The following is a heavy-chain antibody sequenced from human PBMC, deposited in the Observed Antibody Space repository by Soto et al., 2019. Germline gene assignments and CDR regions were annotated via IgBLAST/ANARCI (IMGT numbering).Heavy chain of an antibody. D-gene: IGHD3-10*01. Sequence: LRLSCAASGFTFSSYAMSWVRQAPGKGLEWVSAISGSGGSTYYADSVKGRFTISRDNSKNTLYLQMNSLRAEDTAVYYCGGYGSGSYFYYYYMDVWGKGTTVTVSS. CDR1: GFTFSSYA. CDR3: GGYGSGSYFYYYYMDV. CDR2: ISGSGGST. V-gene: IGHV3-23*01. J-gene: IGHJ6*03.